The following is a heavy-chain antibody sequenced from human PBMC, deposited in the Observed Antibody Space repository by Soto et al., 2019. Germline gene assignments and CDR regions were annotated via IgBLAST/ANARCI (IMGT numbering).Heavy chain of an antibody. J-gene: IGHJ6*02. D-gene: IGHD6-19*01. Sequence: GGSLRLSCAASGFTFSSYGMHWVRQAPGKGLEWVAVIWYDGSNKYYADSVKGRFTISRDNSKNTLYLQMNSLRAEDTAVYYCARLFLGVIAVAAQRGVYYGMDVWGQGTTVTVSS. CDR3: ARLFLGVIAVAAQRGVYYGMDV. V-gene: IGHV3-33*01. CDR2: IWYDGSNK. CDR1: GFTFSSYG.